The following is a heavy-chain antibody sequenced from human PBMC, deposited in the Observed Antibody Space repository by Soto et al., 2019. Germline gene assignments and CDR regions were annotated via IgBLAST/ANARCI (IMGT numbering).Heavy chain of an antibody. J-gene: IGHJ4*02. D-gene: IGHD3-3*01. CDR1: GGSISSGDYY. CDR3: GGYTIFGVVITD. Sequence: QVQLQESGPGLVKPSQTLSLTCTVSGGSISSGDYYWSWIRQPPGKGLEWIGYIYYSGSTYYNPSLKSRVTISVDTSQDQFSLKLSSVTAADTAVYYCGGYTIFGVVITDWGQGTLVTVSS. CDR2: IYYSGST. V-gene: IGHV4-30-4*01.